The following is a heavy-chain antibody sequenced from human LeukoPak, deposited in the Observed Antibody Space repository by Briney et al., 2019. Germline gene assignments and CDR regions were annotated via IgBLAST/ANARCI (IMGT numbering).Heavy chain of an antibody. CDR3: AKLPPIAAGITYYYGMDV. D-gene: IGHD6-13*01. Sequence: PGGSLRLSCAASGFTFSSYGMSWVRQAPGKGLEWVSAISGSGGSTYYADSVKGRFTISRDNSKSTLYLQMNSLRAEDTAVYYCAKLPPIAAGITYYYGMDVWGQGTTVTVSS. J-gene: IGHJ6*02. CDR1: GFTFSSYG. CDR2: ISGSGGST. V-gene: IGHV3-23*01.